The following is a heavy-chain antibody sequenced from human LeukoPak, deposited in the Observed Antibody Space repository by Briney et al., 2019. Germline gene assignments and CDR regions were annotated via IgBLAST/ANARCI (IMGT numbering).Heavy chain of an antibody. CDR2: IIPIFGTA. J-gene: IGHJ3*02. CDR3: ARDRRYYYDSSGYTDAFDI. D-gene: IGHD3-22*01. V-gene: IGHV1-69*13. CDR1: GGTFSSYA. Sequence: SVKVSCKASGGTFSSYAISWVRQAPGQGLEWMGGIIPIFGTANYAQKFQGRVTITADESTSTADMELSRLRSEDTAVYYCARDRRYYYDSSGYTDAFDIWGQGTMVTVSS.